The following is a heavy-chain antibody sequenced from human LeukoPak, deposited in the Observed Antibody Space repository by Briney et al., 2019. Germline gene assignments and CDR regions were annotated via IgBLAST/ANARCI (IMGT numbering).Heavy chain of an antibody. V-gene: IGHV3-21*01. CDR2: ISRSGSYI. CDR1: GFTFSSYS. Sequence: GGSLRLSCAASGFTFSSYSMNWVRQAPGKGLEWVSSISRSGSYIYYADSVKGRFTISRDNAKNSLYLQMYSLRVEDTAVYYCARDSAHYYGSDWGQGTLVTVSS. J-gene: IGHJ4*02. CDR3: ARDSAHYYGSD. D-gene: IGHD3-10*01.